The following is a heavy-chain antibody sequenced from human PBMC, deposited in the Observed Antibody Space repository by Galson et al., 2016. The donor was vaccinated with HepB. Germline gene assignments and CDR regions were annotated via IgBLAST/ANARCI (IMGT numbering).Heavy chain of an antibody. V-gene: IGHV3-30*03. J-gene: IGHJ4*02. CDR2: IAYDGSIK. CDR1: GFTFSQYG. CDR3: AREFFERAGPNYFDY. D-gene: IGHD6-19*01. Sequence: SLRLSCAASGFTFSQYGMRWVRQAPGKGLEWVAVIAYDGSIKHYADSVKGRFTVSRDNSRNTLDLQVDSLRAEDTAVYYCAREFFERAGPNYFDYWGQGALVTVSS.